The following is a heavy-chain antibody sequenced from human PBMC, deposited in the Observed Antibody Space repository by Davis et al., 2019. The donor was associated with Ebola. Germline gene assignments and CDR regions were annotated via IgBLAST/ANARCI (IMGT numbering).Heavy chain of an antibody. J-gene: IGHJ4*02. CDR3: AIRSGWFDY. V-gene: IGHV3-33*03. D-gene: IGHD6-19*01. CDR2: IWYDGSNK. CDR1: GFSFGQSW. Sequence: GESLKISCTASGFSFGQSWMTWVRQAPGKGLEWVAVIWYDGSNKYYADSVKGRFTISRDNAKNSLSLQMNSLRAEDTAVYYCAIRSGWFDYWGQGTLVTVSS.